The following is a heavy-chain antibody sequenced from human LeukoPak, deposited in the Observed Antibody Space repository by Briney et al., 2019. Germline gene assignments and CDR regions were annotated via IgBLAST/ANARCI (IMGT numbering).Heavy chain of an antibody. CDR1: GFSFSSYG. Sequence: PGGSLRLSCAASGFSFSSYGMHWVRQAPGKGLEWVTFTRYDGSDKYYGDSVKGRSTISRDNSKNTLYLQMNSLSFEDTAVYYCAKDRAAYCSGGTCYPDWFDSWGQGTLVTVSS. CDR3: AKDRAAYCSGGTCYPDWFDS. J-gene: IGHJ5*01. D-gene: IGHD2-15*01. V-gene: IGHV3-30*02. CDR2: TRYDGSDK.